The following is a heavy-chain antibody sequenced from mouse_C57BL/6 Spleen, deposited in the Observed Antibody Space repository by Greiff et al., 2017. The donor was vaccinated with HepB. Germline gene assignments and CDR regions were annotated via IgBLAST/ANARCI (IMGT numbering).Heavy chain of an antibody. CDR2: IYPRSGNT. J-gene: IGHJ4*01. CDR3: ARGLRPYYAMDY. D-gene: IGHD3-2*02. CDR1: GYTFTSYG. Sequence: VQLQQSGAELARPGASVKLSCKASGYTFTSYGISWVKQRTGQGLEWIGEIYPRSGNTYYNEKFKGKATLTADKSSSNAYMELRSLTSEDSAVYFCARGLRPYYAMDYWGQGTSVTVSS. V-gene: IGHV1-81*01.